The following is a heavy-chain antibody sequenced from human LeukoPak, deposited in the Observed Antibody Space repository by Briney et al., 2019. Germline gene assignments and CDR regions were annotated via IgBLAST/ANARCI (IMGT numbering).Heavy chain of an antibody. CDR1: GFSLSSYE. CDR2: ISTSSSTI. Sequence: GGSLRLSCVASGFSLSSYEMNWVRQAPGKGPEWLAYISTSSSTINYADSVRGRFTISRDDAKSLLYLQMSGLRVEDTALYYCARTRLGSAWYFDYWGRGTLVFVSS. D-gene: IGHD3-16*01. CDR3: ARTRLGSAWYFDY. V-gene: IGHV3-48*03. J-gene: IGHJ4*02.